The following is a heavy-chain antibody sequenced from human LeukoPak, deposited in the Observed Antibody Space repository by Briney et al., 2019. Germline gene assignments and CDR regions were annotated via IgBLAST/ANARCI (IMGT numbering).Heavy chain of an antibody. CDR1: GGSISSYY. D-gene: IGHD2-2*01. Sequence: SETLSLTCTVSGGSISSYYWSWIRQPAGKGLEWIGRIYTSGSTNYNPSLKSRVTMSVDTSKNQFSLKLSSVTAADTAVYYCARDLWDCSSTSCYYSWFDPWGQGTLVTVSS. V-gene: IGHV4-4*07. J-gene: IGHJ5*02. CDR3: ARDLWDCSSTSCYYSWFDP. CDR2: IYTSGST.